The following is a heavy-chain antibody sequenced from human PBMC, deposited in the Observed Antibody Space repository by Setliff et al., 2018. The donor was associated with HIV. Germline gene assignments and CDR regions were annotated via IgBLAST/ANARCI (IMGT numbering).Heavy chain of an antibody. CDR2: IYHSGST. D-gene: IGHD6-13*01. CDR3: ARGGALADYYYYYMYV. J-gene: IGHJ6*03. Sequence: SETLSLTCAVSGGSISSSNWWSWVCQPPGKGLEWVGEIYHSGSTNYNPSLKSRVTISVDTSKNQFSLKLSSVTAADTAVYYCARGGALADYYYYYMYVWGKGTTVTVSS. V-gene: IGHV4-4*02. CDR1: GGSISSSNW.